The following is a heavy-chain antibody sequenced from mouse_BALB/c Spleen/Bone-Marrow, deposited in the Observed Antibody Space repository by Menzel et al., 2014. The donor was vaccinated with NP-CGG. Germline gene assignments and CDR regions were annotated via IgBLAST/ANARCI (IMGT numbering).Heavy chain of an antibody. V-gene: IGHV1-9*01. CDR2: ILXGSYST. CDR1: GYTFRNYW. Sequence: QVQLQQSGAELMRPGASVKISCKATGYTFRNYWIEWVKQRPGHGLEWIGEILXGSYSTNYNEKLKGKATFTADTSSNSAYMQHSSLTSEDSAVYYCARRGGYPWFAYWGQGTLVTVSA. D-gene: IGHD2-2*01. J-gene: IGHJ3*01. CDR3: ARRGGYPWFAY.